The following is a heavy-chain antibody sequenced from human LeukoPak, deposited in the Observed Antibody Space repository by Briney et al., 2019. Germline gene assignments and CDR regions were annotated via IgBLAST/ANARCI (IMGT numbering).Heavy chain of an antibody. D-gene: IGHD6-6*01. Sequence: GGSLRLSCAASGFTFSSYPMTWVRQAPGKGPEWVSFISDSGGITYYADSVKGRFTISRDNSKNTLYLQMNSLRAEDTAVYYCAKNTQYSGYYVCWGQGTLVAVSS. CDR3: AKNTQYSGYYVC. J-gene: IGHJ4*02. V-gene: IGHV3-23*01. CDR1: GFTFSSYP. CDR2: ISDSGGIT.